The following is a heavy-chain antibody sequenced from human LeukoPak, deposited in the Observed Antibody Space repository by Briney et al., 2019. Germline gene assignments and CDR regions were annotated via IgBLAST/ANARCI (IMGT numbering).Heavy chain of an antibody. CDR3: AKDPIRGVRPYYFSS. CDR2: IHYDRSNK. CDR1: GFTFSSYG. Sequence: GGSLRLSCAASGFTFSSYGMQWVRQAPGKGLEWVAFIHYDRSNKYYANSVKGRFTISRDNSKNTLYLHMNSLRAEDTAVYYCAKDPIRGVRPYYFSSWGQGTLVTVSS. J-gene: IGHJ4*02. D-gene: IGHD3-10*01. V-gene: IGHV3-30*02.